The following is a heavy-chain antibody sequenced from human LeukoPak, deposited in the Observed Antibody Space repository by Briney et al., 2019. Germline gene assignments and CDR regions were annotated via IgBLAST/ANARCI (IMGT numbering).Heavy chain of an antibody. Sequence: GGSLRLSCAASGFTFSSYSMNWVRQAPGKGLEWISYITSTSRTTHYADSVKGRFTISRDNAKNSLYLQMNSLRVEYTAVYYCVRDPDSLDFWGQGTLVTVSS. D-gene: IGHD3-22*01. CDR1: GFTFSSYS. J-gene: IGHJ4*02. CDR2: ITSTSRTT. CDR3: VRDPDSLDF. V-gene: IGHV3-48*01.